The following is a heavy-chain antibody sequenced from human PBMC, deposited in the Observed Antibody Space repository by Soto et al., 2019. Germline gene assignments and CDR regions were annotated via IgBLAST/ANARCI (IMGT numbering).Heavy chain of an antibody. J-gene: IGHJ6*03. CDR3: TTEQIWFGEYHYYMDV. V-gene: IGHV3-15*01. D-gene: IGHD3-10*01. CDR1: GFTFSNAW. Sequence: GGSLRLSCAASGFTFSNAWMSWVRQAPGKGLEWVGRIKSKTDGGTTDYAAPVKGRFTISRDDSKNTLYLQMNSLKTEDTAVYYCTTEQIWFGEYHYYMDVWGKGTTVTVSS. CDR2: IKSKTDGGTT.